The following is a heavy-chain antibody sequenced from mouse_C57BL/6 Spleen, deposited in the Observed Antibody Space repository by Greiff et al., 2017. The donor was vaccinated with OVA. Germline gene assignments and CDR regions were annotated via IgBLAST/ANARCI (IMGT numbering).Heavy chain of an antibody. CDR3: ARRGDYSNLYYFDY. J-gene: IGHJ2*01. CDR2: IYPGDGDT. V-gene: IGHV1-82*01. Sequence: VQLQQSGPELVKPGASVKISCKASGYAFSSSWMNWVKQRPGKGLEWIGRIYPGDGDTNYNGKFKGKATLTADKSSSTAYMQLSSLTSEDSAVYFCARRGDYSNLYYFDYWGQGTTLTVSS. CDR1: GYAFSSSW. D-gene: IGHD2-5*01.